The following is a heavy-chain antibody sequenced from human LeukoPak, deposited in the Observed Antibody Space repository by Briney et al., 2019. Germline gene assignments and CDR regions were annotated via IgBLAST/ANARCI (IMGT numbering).Heavy chain of an antibody. CDR1: GSTLTELS. CDR3: AAGGVYDLLKY. CDR2: FDPGDAET. V-gene: IGHV1-24*01. D-gene: IGHD5/OR15-5a*01. J-gene: IGHJ4*02. Sequence: ASVKVSCKVHGSTLTELSMHWERQAPGNGLEWMGGFDPGDAETIYAQKFQGRVTMTEDTSTDTAYMELSSLRSEDTAVYYCAAGGVYDLLKYWGQGALVTVSS.